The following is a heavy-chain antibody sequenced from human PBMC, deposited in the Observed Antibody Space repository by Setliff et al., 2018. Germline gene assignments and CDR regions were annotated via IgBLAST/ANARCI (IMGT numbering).Heavy chain of an antibody. V-gene: IGHV4-34*01. CDR3: ARERGLGYCSSTSCRYYYYGMDV. J-gene: IGHJ6*02. Sequence: SETLSLTCAVYGGSFTDHFWSWIRQPPGKGLEWIGEINHSGSTNYNPSLKSRVTISVDTSKNQFSLKLSSVTAADTAVYSCARERGLGYCSSTSCRYYYYGMDVWGQGTTVTVSS. CDR2: INHSGST. D-gene: IGHD2-2*01. CDR1: GGSFTDHF.